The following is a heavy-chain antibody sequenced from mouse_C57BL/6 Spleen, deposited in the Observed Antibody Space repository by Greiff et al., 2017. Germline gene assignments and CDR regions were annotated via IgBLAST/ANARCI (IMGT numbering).Heavy chain of an antibody. V-gene: IGHV2-5*01. J-gene: IGHJ4*01. CDR3: AKRDDYPFYAMDY. CDR1: GFSLTSYG. D-gene: IGHD2-4*01. Sequence: VQLQQSGPGLVQPSQSLSITCTVSGFSLTSYGVHWVRQSPGKGLEWLGVIWRGGSTDYNAAFMSRLSITKDNSKSQVFFKMNSLQADDTAIYYCAKRDDYPFYAMDYWGQGTSVTVSS. CDR2: IWRGGST.